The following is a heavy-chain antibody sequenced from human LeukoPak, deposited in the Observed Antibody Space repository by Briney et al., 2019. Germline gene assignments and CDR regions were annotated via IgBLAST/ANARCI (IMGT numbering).Heavy chain of an antibody. CDR1: GIIITSYW. V-gene: IGHV3-7*01. Sequence: WGSLRLSCAASGIIITSYWMSWVRQTPGKGLEWVANIKQDGSEKNYVDSVRGRFTIFRDNARNSLYLQMNSLRAEDTAVYYCASHSYGYNHWGQGTLVIVSS. J-gene: IGHJ5*02. CDR3: ASHSYGYNH. D-gene: IGHD3-16*01. CDR2: IKQDGSEK.